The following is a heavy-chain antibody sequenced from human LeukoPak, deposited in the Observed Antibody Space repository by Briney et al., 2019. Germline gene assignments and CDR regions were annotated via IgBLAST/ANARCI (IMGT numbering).Heavy chain of an antibody. Sequence: GRSLTLSCAASGFTFSTFNMHWVRQAPGKGLEWVAVFSSDGRSTFYAENVQGRFTLSRDNSKSTLSLQMNSLRAEDTAVYYCAKSYYYHSGSFDYWGQGTLVTVSS. CDR3: AKSYYYHSGSFDY. V-gene: IGHV3-30*18. CDR1: GFTFSTFN. D-gene: IGHD3-10*01. CDR2: FSSDGRST. J-gene: IGHJ4*02.